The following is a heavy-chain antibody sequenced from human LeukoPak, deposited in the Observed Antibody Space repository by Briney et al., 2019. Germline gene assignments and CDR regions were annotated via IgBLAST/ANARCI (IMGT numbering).Heavy chain of an antibody. D-gene: IGHD4-23*01. J-gene: IGHJ4*02. CDR3: AREEGVDGTSGINN. CDR2: ISSSSSYI. CDR1: GFTFSSYS. Sequence: PGGSLRLSCAASGFTFSSYSMNWVHQAPGKGLEWVSSISSSSSYIYYADSVKGRFTISRDNAKNSLYLQMNSLRAEDTAVYYCAREEGVDGTSGINNWGQGTLVIVSS. V-gene: IGHV3-21*04.